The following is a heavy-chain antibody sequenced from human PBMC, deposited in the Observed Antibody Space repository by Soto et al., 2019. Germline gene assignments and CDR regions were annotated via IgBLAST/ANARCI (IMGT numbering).Heavy chain of an antibody. CDR3: ARDTAERYYDSSGYTLDY. J-gene: IGHJ4*02. CDR2: ISYGGSIK. V-gene: IGHV3-30-3*01. Sequence: LRLSCAACGFTFSTYAMHWVRQAPGKGLEWVAIISYGGSIKYYADSVKGRFTISRDISKNTLYLQMNSLRVEDTAVYYCARDTAERYYDSSGYTLDYWGQGTLVTVSS. D-gene: IGHD3-22*01. CDR1: GFTFSTYA.